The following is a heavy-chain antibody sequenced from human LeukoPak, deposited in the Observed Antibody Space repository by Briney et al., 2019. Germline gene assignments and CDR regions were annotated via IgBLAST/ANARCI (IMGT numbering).Heavy chain of an antibody. D-gene: IGHD3-9*01. V-gene: IGHV3-30*18. CDR1: GFTFSSYG. CDR2: ISYDGSNK. J-gene: IGHJ4*02. Sequence: SGGSLRLSCAASGFTFSSYGMHWVRQAPGKGLEWVAVISYDGSNKYYADSVKGRFTISRDNSKNTLYLQMNSLGAEDTAVYYCAKDGHPPYYDILTGFDYWGQGTLVTVSS. CDR3: AKDGHPPYYDILTGFDY.